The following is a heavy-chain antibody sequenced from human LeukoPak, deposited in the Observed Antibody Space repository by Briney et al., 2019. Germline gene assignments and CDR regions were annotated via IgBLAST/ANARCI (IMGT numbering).Heavy chain of an antibody. J-gene: IGHJ5*02. CDR1: GGFISSYY. V-gene: IGHV4-59*08. CDR3: ARHGKWELRREWFDP. D-gene: IGHD1-26*01. CDR2: IYYSGST. Sequence: SETLSLTCTVSGGFISSYYWSWIRQPPGKGLEWIGYIYYSGSTNYNPSLKSRVTISVDTSKNQFSLKLSSVTAADTAVYYCARHGKWELRREWFDPWGQGTLVTVSS.